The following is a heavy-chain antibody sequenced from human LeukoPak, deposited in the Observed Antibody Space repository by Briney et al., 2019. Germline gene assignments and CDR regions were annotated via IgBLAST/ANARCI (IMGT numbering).Heavy chain of an antibody. Sequence: PGGSLRLSCAASGFTVSSNYMSWVRQAPGKGLEWVSVIYSGGSTYYEDSVKGRFTISRDNSKNTLYLQMNSLRAEDTAVYYCARDGGHYDILTGYYRAGKYFQHWGQGTLVTVSS. CDR3: ARDGGHYDILTGYYRAGKYFQH. V-gene: IGHV3-53*01. J-gene: IGHJ1*01. CDR1: GFTVSSNY. D-gene: IGHD3-9*01. CDR2: IYSGGST.